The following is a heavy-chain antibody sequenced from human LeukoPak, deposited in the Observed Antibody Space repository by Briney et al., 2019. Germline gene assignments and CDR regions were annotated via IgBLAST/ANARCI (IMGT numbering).Heavy chain of an antibody. V-gene: IGHV3-48*01. CDR2: ISSSSSTI. D-gene: IGHD6-13*01. CDR1: GFTFSSYS. CDR3: AKDISPHSSSWYTAWGPSFDY. J-gene: IGHJ4*02. Sequence: GGSLRLSCAASGFTFSSYSMNWVRQAPGKGLEWVSYISSSSSTIYYADSVKGRFTISRDNAKNSLYLQMNSLRAEDTALYYCAKDISPHSSSWYTAWGPSFDYWGQGTLVTVSS.